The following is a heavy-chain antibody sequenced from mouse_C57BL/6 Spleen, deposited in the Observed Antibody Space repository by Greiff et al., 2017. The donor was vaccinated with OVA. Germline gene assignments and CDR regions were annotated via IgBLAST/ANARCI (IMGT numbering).Heavy chain of an antibody. D-gene: IGHD1-1*01. V-gene: IGHV1-80*01. Sequence: VQRVESGAELVKPGASVKISCKASGYAFSSYWMNWVKQRPGKGLEWIGQIYPGDGDTNYNGKFKGKATLTADKSSSTAYMQLSSLTSEDSAVYFCARLAITTVVTRAMDYWGQGTSVTVSS. CDR2: IYPGDGDT. CDR1: GYAFSSYW. J-gene: IGHJ4*01. CDR3: ARLAITTVVTRAMDY.